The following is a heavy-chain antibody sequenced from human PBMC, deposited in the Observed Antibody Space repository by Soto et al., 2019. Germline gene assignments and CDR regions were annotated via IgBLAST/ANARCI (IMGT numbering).Heavy chain of an antibody. V-gene: IGHV4-39*01. CDR1: GTTITSTTYF. CDR3: AKNLPRKGRFDD. CDR2: IYHSGKT. J-gene: IGHJ4*02. Sequence: PSETLSRTCTPSGTTITSTTYFWAWNPHPPGRGLEWIVSIYHSGKTHHTPSLKNRVPISVSSSKNQCSLQMPSGTAADTAVYYCAKNLPRKGRFDDWGQGTLVT.